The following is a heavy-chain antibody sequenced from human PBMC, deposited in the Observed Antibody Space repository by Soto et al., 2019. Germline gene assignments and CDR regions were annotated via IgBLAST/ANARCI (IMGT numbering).Heavy chain of an antibody. Sequence: HPGGSLRLSCAASGFTFSSYGMHWVRQAPGKGLEWVAVISYDGSNKYYADSVKGRFTISRDNSKNTLYLQMNSLRAEDTAVYYCAKDSRGCPFDYWGQGTLVTVSS. D-gene: IGHD6-25*01. CDR2: ISYDGSNK. V-gene: IGHV3-30*18. CDR1: GFTFSSYG. CDR3: AKDSRGCPFDY. J-gene: IGHJ4*02.